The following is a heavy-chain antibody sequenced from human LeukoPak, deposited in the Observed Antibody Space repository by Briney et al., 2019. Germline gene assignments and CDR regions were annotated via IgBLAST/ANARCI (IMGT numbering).Heavy chain of an antibody. CDR1: GFTFSRYS. J-gene: IGHJ4*02. V-gene: IGHV3-74*01. Sequence: GGSLRLSCAASGFTFSRYSMHWVRQAPGKGLVWVSHVNSDGSGTDYADSVKGRFTISRDNAKNTLYLQMNSLRVEDTAVYYCVCLGLGGLSLDWGQGTLVTVTS. CDR2: VNSDGSGT. CDR3: VCLGLGGLSLD. D-gene: IGHD3-16*01.